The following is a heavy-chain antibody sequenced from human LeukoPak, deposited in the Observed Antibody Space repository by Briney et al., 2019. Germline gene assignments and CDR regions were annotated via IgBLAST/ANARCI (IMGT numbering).Heavy chain of an antibody. CDR2: IYGSGDST. CDR1: GFTFSNHA. Sequence: TGGFLRLSCAASGFTFSNHAMTWVRQAPGKGLEWVAAIYGSGDSTFYADSVTGRFTISRDNSKNTLYLHMNSLRVEDSAIYYCAKDRTAVPLAYWYFDLWGRGTLVTVSS. J-gene: IGHJ2*01. CDR3: AKDRTAVPLAYWYFDL. D-gene: IGHD2-2*01. V-gene: IGHV3-23*01.